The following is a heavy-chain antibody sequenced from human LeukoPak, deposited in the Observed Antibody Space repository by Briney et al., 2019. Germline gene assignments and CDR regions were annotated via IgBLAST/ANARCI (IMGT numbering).Heavy chain of an antibody. D-gene: IGHD6-19*01. J-gene: IGHJ4*02. CDR3: TTIAVAGSERDY. V-gene: IGHV3-15*01. CDR2: IKSKTDGGTT. CDR1: GFTFSNAW. Sequence: GGSLRLSCAASGFTFSNAWMSWVRQAPGKGLGWVGRIKSKTDGGTTDYAAPVKGRFTISRDDSKNTLYLQMNSLKTEDTAVYYCTTIAVAGSERDYWGQGTLVAVSS.